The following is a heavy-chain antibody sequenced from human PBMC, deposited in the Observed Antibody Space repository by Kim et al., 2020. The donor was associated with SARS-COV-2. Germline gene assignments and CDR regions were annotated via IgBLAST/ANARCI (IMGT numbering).Heavy chain of an antibody. J-gene: IGHJ3*02. Sequence: RYSPSFQGQVTISADKSISTAYLQWSSLKASDTAMYYCARGEGLNDAFDIWGQGTMVTVSS. CDR3: ARGEGLNDAFDI. V-gene: IGHV5-51*01. D-gene: IGHD3-10*01.